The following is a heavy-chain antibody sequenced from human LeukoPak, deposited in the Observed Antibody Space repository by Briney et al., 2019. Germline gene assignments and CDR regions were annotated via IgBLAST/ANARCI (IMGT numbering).Heavy chain of an antibody. Sequence: EASVKVSCKASGYTFTSYYMHWVRQAPGQGLEWMGWINPNSGGTNYAQKFQGRVTMTRDTSISTAYMELSRLRSDDTAVYYCARALVATTLSSSRRFDPWGQGTLVTVSS. CDR3: ARALVATTLSSSRRFDP. CDR1: GYTFTSYY. D-gene: IGHD5-12*01. CDR2: INPNSGGT. V-gene: IGHV1-2*02. J-gene: IGHJ5*02.